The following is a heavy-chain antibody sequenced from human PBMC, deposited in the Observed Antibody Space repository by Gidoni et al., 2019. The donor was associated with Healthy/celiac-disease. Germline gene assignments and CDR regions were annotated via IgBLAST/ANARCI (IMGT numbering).Heavy chain of an antibody. CDR3: ERSGASPPWLAADAFDI. V-gene: IGHV1-18*01. CDR2: ISAYKGNT. D-gene: IGHD1-26*01. Sequence: QVQLVQSGAEVTKPGASVKVYCKASGYTFTSYGISWVRQAPGQGLEWMGWISAYKGNTNYAQKLQGRVTMTTDTSTSTAYMELRSLRSDDTAVDYCERSGASPPWLAADAFDIWCQGTMVTVSS. CDR1: GYTFTSYG. J-gene: IGHJ3*02.